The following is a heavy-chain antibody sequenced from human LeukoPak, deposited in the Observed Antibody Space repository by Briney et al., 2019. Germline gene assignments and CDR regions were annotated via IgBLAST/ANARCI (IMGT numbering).Heavy chain of an antibody. CDR3: ARDPCDGSGSSFFDI. J-gene: IGHJ3*02. CDR2: IYYSGST. Sequence: SQTLSLTCTVSGGSISSGDYYWSWIRQPPGKGLEWIGYIYYSGSTYYNPSLKSRVTISVDTSKNQFSLKLSSVTAADTAVYYCARDPCDGSGSSFFDIWGQRTMVTVSS. CDR1: GGSISSGDYY. V-gene: IGHV4-30-4*01. D-gene: IGHD3-22*01.